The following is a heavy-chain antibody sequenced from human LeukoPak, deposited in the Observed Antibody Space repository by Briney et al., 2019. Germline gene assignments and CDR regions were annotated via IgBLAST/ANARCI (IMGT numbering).Heavy chain of an antibody. V-gene: IGHV1-18*01. CDR3: ARGVAVAGSGRGYYMDV. J-gene: IGHJ6*03. CDR1: GYTFTSYG. Sequence: ASVKLSCKASGYTFTSYGISCVRQAPGQRLEWMGWISAYIGNTNYAQKRQGRVTMTTDTSTSTAYMELRSLRSDDTAVYYCARGVAVAGSGRGYYMDVWGKGTTVTVSS. CDR2: ISAYIGNT. D-gene: IGHD6-19*01.